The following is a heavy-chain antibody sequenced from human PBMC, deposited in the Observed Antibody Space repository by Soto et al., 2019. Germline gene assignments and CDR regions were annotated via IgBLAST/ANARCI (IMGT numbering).Heavy chain of an antibody. V-gene: IGHV4-61*01. D-gene: IGHD3-9*01. J-gene: IGHJ4*02. CDR2: IYYSGST. Sequence: SETLSLTCTVSGGSVSSGSYYWSWIRQPPGKGLEWIGYIYYSGSTNYNPSLKSRVTISVDTSKNQFSLKLSSVTAADTAVYYCARGPPILRYFGYFDYWGQGTLVTVS. CDR1: GGSVSSGSYY. CDR3: ARGPPILRYFGYFDY.